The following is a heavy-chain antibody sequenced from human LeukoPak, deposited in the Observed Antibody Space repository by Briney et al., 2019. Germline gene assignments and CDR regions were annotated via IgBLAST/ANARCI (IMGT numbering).Heavy chain of an antibody. CDR1: GGSISSYY. CDR2: IYYSGST. V-gene: IGHV4-59*12. J-gene: IGHJ5*02. CDR3: ARDFGYSDTAMVHTNWFDP. D-gene: IGHD5-18*01. Sequence: PSETLSLTCTVSGGSISSYYWSWIRQPPGKGLEWIGYIYYSGSTNYNPSLKSRVTISVDTSKNQFSLKLSSVTAADTAVYYCARDFGYSDTAMVHTNWFDPWGQGTLVTVSS.